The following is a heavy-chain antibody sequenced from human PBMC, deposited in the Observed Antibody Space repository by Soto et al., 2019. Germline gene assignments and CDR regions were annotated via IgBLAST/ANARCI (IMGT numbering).Heavy chain of an antibody. Sequence: QVKLVESGGGVVQPGRSLRLSCAASGFNVSAYTMHWVRQAPGKGLEWVAVISSDGNHKYYTDSVKGRFTISRDTSTNTLYLQMNSLRAEDTAVYYCARWEQPLFDYCGQGPLVTVSA. D-gene: IGHD1-26*01. CDR1: GFNVSAYT. CDR3: ARWEQPLFDY. V-gene: IGHV3-30-3*01. CDR2: ISSDGNHK. J-gene: IGHJ4*02.